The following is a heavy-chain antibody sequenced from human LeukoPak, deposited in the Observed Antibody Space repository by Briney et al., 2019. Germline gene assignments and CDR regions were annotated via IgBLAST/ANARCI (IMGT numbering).Heavy chain of an antibody. CDR2: IIPIFGTA. J-gene: IGHJ4*02. CDR3: ARGRMAGTYVFDY. V-gene: IGHV1-69*13. D-gene: IGHD6-19*01. CDR1: GDTFSSYA. Sequence: SVKVSCKASGDTFSSYAISWVRQAPGQGLEWMGGIIPIFGTANYAQKFQGRVTITADESTSTAYMELSSLRSEDTAVYYCARGRMAGTYVFDYWGQGTLVTVSS.